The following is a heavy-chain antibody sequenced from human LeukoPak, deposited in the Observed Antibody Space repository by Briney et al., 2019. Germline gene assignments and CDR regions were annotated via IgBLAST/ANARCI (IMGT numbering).Heavy chain of an antibody. J-gene: IGHJ1*01. D-gene: IGHD3-22*01. V-gene: IGHV1-2*02. CDR1: GYSFSGHY. CDR3: ARDGVSYDSSGYPFQH. CDR2: INPNSGDT. Sequence: ASVKVSCKASGYSFSGHYMDWVRQAPGQGLEWMGWINPNSGDTNYAQKFQGRVTMTRDTSTSTVYMELSSLRSEDTAVYYCARDGVSYDSSGYPFQHWGQGTLVTVSS.